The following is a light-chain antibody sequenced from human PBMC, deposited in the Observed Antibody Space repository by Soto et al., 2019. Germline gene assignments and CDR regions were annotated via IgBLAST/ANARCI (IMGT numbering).Light chain of an antibody. CDR2: DAS. CDR3: HQYDSYPST. V-gene: IGKV1-5*01. Sequence: DILMTQSPSILSASVGDTVTITCRASQSISKWVAWYQQRAGKAPTALIFDASNSEKGVPSRFSVSESGTEFALIISVLQPEAFASYYCHQYDSYPSTFGQGTKLEI. CDR1: QSISKW. J-gene: IGKJ2*01.